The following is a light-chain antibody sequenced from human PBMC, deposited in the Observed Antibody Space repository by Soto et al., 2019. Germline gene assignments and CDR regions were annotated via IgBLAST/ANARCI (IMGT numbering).Light chain of an antibody. CDR2: RAS. V-gene: IGKV4-1*01. CDR3: QQYYLTPYT. Sequence: DIVMTQSPDSLAVSLGERATINCKSSQSVLYDSNNKNYLAWYQQKPGQPPKLLIYRASARESGVPDRFSGGGSGTDFTLTISSLQAEDVAVYYCQQYYLTPYTFGQGTKLEIK. CDR1: QSVLYDSNNKNY. J-gene: IGKJ2*01.